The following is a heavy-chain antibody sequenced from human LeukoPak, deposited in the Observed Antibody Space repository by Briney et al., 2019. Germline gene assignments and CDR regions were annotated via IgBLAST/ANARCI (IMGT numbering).Heavy chain of an antibody. CDR1: GYTFTSYD. D-gene: IGHD2-2*01. V-gene: IGHV1-8*01. J-gene: IGHJ6*02. CDR3: ARELVDCSSTSCYYYYGMDV. Sequence: GASVKVSCKASGYTFTSYDFNWVRQATGQRPEWMGWMSPNSGDTGYAQKFQDRVTMTRNTSISTAYMELSSLRSDDTAVYYCARELVDCSSTSCYYYYGMDVWGQGTTVTVSS. CDR2: MSPNSGDT.